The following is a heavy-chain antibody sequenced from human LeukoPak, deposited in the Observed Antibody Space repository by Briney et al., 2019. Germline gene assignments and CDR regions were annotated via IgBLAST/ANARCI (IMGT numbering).Heavy chain of an antibody. CDR1: GYTFTGYY. CDR3: ARYSGPTIAAAGGNWFDP. Sequence: GASVKVSCKASGYTFTGYYMHWVRQAPGQGLEWMGWINPNSGGTNYAQKFQGRVTMTRDTSISTAYMELSRLRSDDTAVYYCARYSGPTIAAAGGNWFDPWGQGTLVTVPS. J-gene: IGHJ5*02. D-gene: IGHD6-13*01. V-gene: IGHV1-2*02. CDR2: INPNSGGT.